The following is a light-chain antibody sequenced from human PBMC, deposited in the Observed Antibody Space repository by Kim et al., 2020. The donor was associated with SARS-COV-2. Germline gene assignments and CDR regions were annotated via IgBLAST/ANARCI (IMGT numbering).Light chain of an antibody. CDR2: AAT. J-gene: IGKJ1*01. V-gene: IGKV3-15*01. CDR1: QTINNK. Sequence: SPGERATLSCRASQTINNKLVWYQQKPGQAPRLLIYAATTRATGVPARFIGSGSETDFTLTISSLQSEDFAVYYCQQSYDWPPLTFGQGTKVDIK. CDR3: QQSYDWPPLT.